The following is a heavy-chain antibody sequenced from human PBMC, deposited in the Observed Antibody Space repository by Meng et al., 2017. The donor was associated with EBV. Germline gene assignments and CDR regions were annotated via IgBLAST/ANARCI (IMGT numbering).Heavy chain of an antibody. V-gene: IGHV1-18*01. CDR2: ISAYNGNT. Sequence: QGQPVQSGAEVKKPGASVKVSCKASGYTFTSYGISWVRQAPGQGLEWMGWISAYNGNTNYAQKLQGRVTMTTDTSTSTAYMELRSLRSDDTAVYYCARDGRLYDTPSPFDYWGQGTLVTVSS. D-gene: IGHD3-22*01. J-gene: IGHJ4*02. CDR1: GYTFTSYG. CDR3: ARDGRLYDTPSPFDY.